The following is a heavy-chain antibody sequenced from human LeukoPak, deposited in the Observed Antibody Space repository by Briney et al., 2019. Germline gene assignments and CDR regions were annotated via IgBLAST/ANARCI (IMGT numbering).Heavy chain of an antibody. Sequence: ASVKVSCKASGYTFTAYYVYWVRQAPGQGLEWMGWINPNSGGTNYAQKFQGRVTMTRDTSISTAYMELSRLTSDDTAVYYCARESLTAQYLLDYWGQGTLVTVSS. CDR1: GYTFTAYY. J-gene: IGHJ4*02. CDR3: ARESLTAQYLLDY. V-gene: IGHV1-2*02. CDR2: INPNSGGT. D-gene: IGHD2/OR15-2a*01.